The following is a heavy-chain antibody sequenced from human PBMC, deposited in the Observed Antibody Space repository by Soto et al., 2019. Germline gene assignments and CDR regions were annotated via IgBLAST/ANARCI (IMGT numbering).Heavy chain of an antibody. J-gene: IGHJ4*02. CDR1: GFIFSDYA. D-gene: IGHD6-19*01. CDR3: VKRAVTGVWWFFDH. Sequence: EVQLLESGGDLVQPGGSLRLSCVASGFIFSDYAMTWVRQAPGKGLEWVSTIGVSGGETYYADSVKGRFTITRDNSKKTVYAQMNSLRAEDTAVYYCVKRAVTGVWWFFDHWGQGALVAVSS. CDR2: IGVSGGET. V-gene: IGHV3-23*01.